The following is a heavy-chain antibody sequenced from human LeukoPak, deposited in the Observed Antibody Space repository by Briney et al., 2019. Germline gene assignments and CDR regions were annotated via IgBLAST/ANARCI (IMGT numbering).Heavy chain of an antibody. V-gene: IGHV4-34*01. CDR2: INHSEST. Sequence: PSETLSLTCAVYGGSFSGYYWSWIRQPPGKGLEWIGEINHSESTNYNPSLKSRVTISVDTSKNQFSLKLSSVTAADTAVYYCARGFSRYYDFGDYYYMDVWGKGTTVTVSS. CDR3: ARGFSRYYDFGDYYYMDV. D-gene: IGHD3-3*01. CDR1: GGSFSGYY. J-gene: IGHJ6*03.